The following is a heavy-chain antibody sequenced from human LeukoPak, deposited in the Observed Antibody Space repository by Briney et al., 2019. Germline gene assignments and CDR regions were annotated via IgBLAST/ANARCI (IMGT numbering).Heavy chain of an antibody. CDR3: ARGGGGWYFDL. CDR2: INPYDGNT. Sequence: GASVKVSCKASGYAFTNYDISWARQAPGQRLEWMGWINPYDGNTNYAQNLQGRVTMTTDTSTSTAYMELRSLRSDDTAVYYCARGGGGWYFDLWGRGTLVAVSS. V-gene: IGHV1-18*01. D-gene: IGHD3-16*01. J-gene: IGHJ2*01. CDR1: GYAFTNYD.